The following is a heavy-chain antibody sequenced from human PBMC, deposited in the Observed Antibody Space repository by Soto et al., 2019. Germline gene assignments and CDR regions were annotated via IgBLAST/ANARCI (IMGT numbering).Heavy chain of an antibody. CDR2: ISYDGSNK. Sequence: GGSLRLSCAASGFTFSSYGMHWVRQAPGKGLEWVAVISYDGSNKYYADSVKGRFTTSRDNSKNTLYLQMNSLRAEDTAVYYCAKDKVPVVVTAPLDYWGQGTLVTVSS. CDR1: GFTFSSYG. CDR3: AKDKVPVVVTAPLDY. J-gene: IGHJ4*02. D-gene: IGHD2-21*02. V-gene: IGHV3-30*18.